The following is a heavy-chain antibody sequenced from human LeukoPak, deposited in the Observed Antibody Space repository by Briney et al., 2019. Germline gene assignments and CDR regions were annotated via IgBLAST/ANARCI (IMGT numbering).Heavy chain of an antibody. CDR1: GFTFSSHA. V-gene: IGHV3-23*01. J-gene: IGHJ4*02. D-gene: IGHD6-19*01. CDR2: ISTSGGST. CDR3: AKDWGVTVAGTFDY. Sequence: PGGSLRLSCAASGFTFSSHAMSWVRQAPGKGLEWVSSISTSGGSTYYADSVKGRLTISRDNSKNTLYLQMNSLRAEDTAVYFCAKDWGVTVAGTFDYWGQGTLVTVSS.